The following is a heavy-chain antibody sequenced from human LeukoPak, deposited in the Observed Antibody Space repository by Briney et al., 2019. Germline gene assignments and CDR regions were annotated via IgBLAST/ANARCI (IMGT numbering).Heavy chain of an antibody. CDR1: GYTFSDYG. Sequence: GGSLRLSCTASGYTFSDYGMHWVRQAPGKGLEWLSVISYSGVVKFYADSVKGRFTISRDNSKNTLYLQMNNLADEDTAVYYCAKSYGDYSSDAFDIWGQGTMVTVSS. J-gene: IGHJ3*02. CDR2: ISYSGVVK. CDR3: AKSYGDYSSDAFDI. D-gene: IGHD4-17*01. V-gene: IGHV3-30*18.